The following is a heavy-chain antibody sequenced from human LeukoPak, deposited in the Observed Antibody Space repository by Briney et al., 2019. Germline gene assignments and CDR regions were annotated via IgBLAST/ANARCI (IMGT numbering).Heavy chain of an antibody. D-gene: IGHD6-19*01. V-gene: IGHV3-21*01. CDR1: GFTFSSYS. Sequence: PGGSLRLSCAASGFTFSSYSMNWVRQAPGKGLEWVSPISSSSSYIYYADSVKGRFTISRDNAKNSLYLQMNSLRAEDTAVYYCARETRIAVAGPYFDYWGQGTLVTVSS. CDR3: ARETRIAVAGPYFDY. CDR2: ISSSSSYI. J-gene: IGHJ4*02.